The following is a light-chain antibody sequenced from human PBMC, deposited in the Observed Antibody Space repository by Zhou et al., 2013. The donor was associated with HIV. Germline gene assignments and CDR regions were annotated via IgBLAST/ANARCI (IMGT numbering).Light chain of an antibody. CDR1: QSISTY. J-gene: IGKJ3*01. V-gene: IGKV1-39*01. CDR2: AAS. CDR3: QQSYSTPX. Sequence: DVQMTQSPSSLSASLGDRVTVTCRASQSISTYLNWYQQKPGKAPKRLIYAASSLQSGVPSRFSGSGSGTDFTLTISSLQPEDFATYYCQQSYSTPXFGPGTKVDIK.